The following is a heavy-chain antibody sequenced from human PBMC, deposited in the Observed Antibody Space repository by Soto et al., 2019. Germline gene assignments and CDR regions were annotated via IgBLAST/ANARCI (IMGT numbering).Heavy chain of an antibody. V-gene: IGHV3-33*01. CDR1: GFTFSSYG. Sequence: GGSLRLSCAASGFTFSSYGMHWVRQAPGKGLEWVAVIWYDGSNKYYADSVKGRFTISRDNSKNTLYLQMNSLRAEDTAVYYCARDKRELLYKDYYYYGMDVWGQGTTVTVSS. CDR3: ARDKRELLYKDYYYYGMDV. J-gene: IGHJ6*02. CDR2: IWYDGSNK. D-gene: IGHD1-26*01.